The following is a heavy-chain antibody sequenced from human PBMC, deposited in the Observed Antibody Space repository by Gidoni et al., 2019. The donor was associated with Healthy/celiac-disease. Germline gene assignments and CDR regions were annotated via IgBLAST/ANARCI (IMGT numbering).Heavy chain of an antibody. J-gene: IGHJ4*02. CDR2: RKQDGSEK. Sequence: EVQLVESGGGLVQPGGSLRLSCAASGFTFSSYWMSWVRQAPGKGREWVANRKQDGSEKYYVDSVKGRFTISRDNAKNSLYLQMNSLRAEDTAVYYCARTYSSGWYVWVRADFDYWGQGTLVTVSS. V-gene: IGHV3-7*01. D-gene: IGHD6-19*01. CDR1: GFTFSSYW. CDR3: ARTYSSGWYVWVRADFDY.